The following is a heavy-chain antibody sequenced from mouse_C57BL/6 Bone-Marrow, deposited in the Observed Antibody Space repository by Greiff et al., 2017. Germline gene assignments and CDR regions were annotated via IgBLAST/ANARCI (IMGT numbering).Heavy chain of an antibody. D-gene: IGHD1-1*01. CDR1: GYTFTSYW. Sequence: VQLQQPGAELVKPGASVKLSCKASGYTFTSYWMQWVKQRPGPGLEWIGEIDPSDSYTNYNQKFKGTATLTVDTSSSTAYMQLSSLTSEDSAVYYCARSPYYGSSYSAMDYWGQGTSVTVSS. V-gene: IGHV1-50*01. CDR3: ARSPYYGSSYSAMDY. CDR2: IDPSDSYT. J-gene: IGHJ4*01.